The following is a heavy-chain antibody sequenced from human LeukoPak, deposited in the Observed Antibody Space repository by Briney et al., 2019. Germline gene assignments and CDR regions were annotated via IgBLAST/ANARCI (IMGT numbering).Heavy chain of an antibody. CDR3: ASDGYSSGWYVLDY. D-gene: IGHD6-19*01. J-gene: IGHJ4*02. CDR2: INPGGGST. Sequence: ASVKVSCKASGYTFISHYMHWVRQAPGQGLEGMGIINPGGGSTSYAQKFQGRVTMTRDTSTSTVYMEGSSPRSEGTAVYYCASDGYSSGWYVLDYWGQGTLVTVSS. CDR1: GYTFISHY. V-gene: IGHV1-46*01.